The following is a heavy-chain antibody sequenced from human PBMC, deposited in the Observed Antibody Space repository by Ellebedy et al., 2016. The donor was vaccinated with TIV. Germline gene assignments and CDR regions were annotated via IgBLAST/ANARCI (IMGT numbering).Heavy chain of an antibody. CDR1: GGTFSSYA. Sequence: AASVKVSCKASGGTFSSYAISWARQPPGQGLEWMGGIIPIFGTAKYAQKFQGRVTITADESTSTAYMELSSLRSEDTDVYYCARGLMATRITAPSDVWGQGTTVTVSS. CDR3: ARGLMATRITAPSDV. CDR2: IIPIFGTA. J-gene: IGHJ6*02. D-gene: IGHD5-24*01. V-gene: IGHV1-69*13.